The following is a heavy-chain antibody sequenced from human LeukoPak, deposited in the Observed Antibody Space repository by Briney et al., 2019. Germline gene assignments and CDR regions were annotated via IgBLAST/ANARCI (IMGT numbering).Heavy chain of an antibody. CDR3: ARVGPTVEFDAFDI. Sequence: PSETLSLTCAVYGGSFSGYYWSWIRQPPGKGLEWIGEINHSGSTNYNPSLKSRVTISVDTSKNQFSLKLSSMTAADTAVYYCARVGPTVEFDAFDIWGQGTMVTVSS. J-gene: IGHJ3*02. CDR1: GGSFSGYY. V-gene: IGHV4-34*01. D-gene: IGHD4-23*01. CDR2: INHSGST.